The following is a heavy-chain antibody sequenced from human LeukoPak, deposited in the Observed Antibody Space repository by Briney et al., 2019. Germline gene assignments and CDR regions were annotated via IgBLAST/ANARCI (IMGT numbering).Heavy chain of an antibody. J-gene: IGHJ4*02. CDR3: AKGGYSTTWLIDY. CDR1: GFTFSDYY. Sequence: GGSLRLSCAASGFTFSDYYMSWIRQAPGKGLEWVSYISSSGSTIYYADSVKGRFTISRDNSKNILYLQMNSLRAEDTAFYYCAKGGYSTTWLIDYWGQGTLVTVSS. D-gene: IGHD6-13*01. CDR2: ISSSGSTI. V-gene: IGHV3-11*01.